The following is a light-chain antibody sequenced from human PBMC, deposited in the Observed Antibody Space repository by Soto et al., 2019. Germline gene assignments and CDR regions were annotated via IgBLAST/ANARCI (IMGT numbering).Light chain of an antibody. Sequence: QSVLTQPPSASGTPGQRVTISCSGSYSNIGTNYVYWYQHLPGTAPKLLIYRNDQRPSGVPDRFSASKSGTSASLAISGLRSEDEADYYCAAWDDNLNAYVFGSGTKLTVL. V-gene: IGLV1-47*01. CDR1: YSNIGTNY. CDR2: RND. J-gene: IGLJ1*01. CDR3: AAWDDNLNAYV.